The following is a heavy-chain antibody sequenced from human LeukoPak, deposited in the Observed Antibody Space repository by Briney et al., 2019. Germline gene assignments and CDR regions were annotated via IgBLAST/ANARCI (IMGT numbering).Heavy chain of an antibody. D-gene: IGHD6-19*01. CDR3: ARVGGVSGWRSPHYYYGMDV. CDR2: ITSSSTYV. CDR1: GFTFSSYW. V-gene: IGHV3-21*01. Sequence: GGSLRLSCAASGFTFSSYWMHWVRQAPGKGLVWVSSITSSSTYVYYADSVKGRFTISRDNAKNSLFLQMNGLRAEDTAVYYCARVGGVSGWRSPHYYYGMDVWGQGTAVTVSS. J-gene: IGHJ6*02.